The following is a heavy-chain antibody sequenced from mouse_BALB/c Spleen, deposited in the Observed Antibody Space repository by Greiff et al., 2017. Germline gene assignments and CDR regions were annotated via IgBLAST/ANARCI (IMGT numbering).Heavy chain of an antibody. J-gene: IGHJ3*01. Sequence: QVQLKQSGPELVKPGASVKISCKASGYAFSSSWMNWVKQRPGQGLEWIGRIYPGDGDTNYNGKFKGKATLTADKSSSTAYMQLSSLTSVDSAVYFCARMGGFTTATSWFAYWGQGTLVTVSA. CDR1: GYAFSSSW. CDR2: IYPGDGDT. V-gene: IGHV1-82*01. D-gene: IGHD1-2*01. CDR3: ARMGGFTTATSWFAY.